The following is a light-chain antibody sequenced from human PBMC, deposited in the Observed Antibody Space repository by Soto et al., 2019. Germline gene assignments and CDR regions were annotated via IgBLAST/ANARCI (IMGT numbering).Light chain of an antibody. CDR3: QLYQYYWT. V-gene: IGKV1-5*01. CDR1: QSISGW. J-gene: IGKJ1*01. CDR2: DAF. Sequence: DIQLTQSPSTLSASVGGRVTITCRASQSISGWLAWYQQKPGKAPKLLIYDAFSLQSGVPSRFSGSGSGTEFTLTISSLQPDDFATYYCQLYQYYWTFGQGTKVEIK.